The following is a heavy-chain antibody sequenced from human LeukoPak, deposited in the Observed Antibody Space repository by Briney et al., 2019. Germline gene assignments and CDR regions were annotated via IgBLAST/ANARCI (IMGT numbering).Heavy chain of an antibody. Sequence: GGSLRLSCGASGFTFSSYWMSWVRQAPGKGLEWVANIKQDGSEKYYVDSVKGRFTISRDNAKDSVYLQMNRLRVEDTAVYYCARRSYRGVIGVYYYYYMDVWGKGTPVTVSS. V-gene: IGHV3-7*01. J-gene: IGHJ6*03. D-gene: IGHD3-16*02. CDR3: ARRSYRGVIGVYYYYYMDV. CDR2: IKQDGSEK. CDR1: GFTFSSYW.